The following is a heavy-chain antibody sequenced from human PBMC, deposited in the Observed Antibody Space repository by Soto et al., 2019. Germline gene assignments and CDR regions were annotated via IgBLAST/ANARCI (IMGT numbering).Heavy chain of an antibody. Sequence: SETLSLTCTVSGGSISSSSYYWGWIRQPPGKGLEWIGSIYYSGSTYYNPSLKSRVTISVDTSKNQFSLKLSAVTAADTAVYYCARGSYGSGSYYNDYWGQGTLVTVSS. D-gene: IGHD3-10*01. CDR2: IYYSGST. CDR1: GGSISSSSYY. V-gene: IGHV4-39*01. CDR3: ARGSYGSGSYYNDY. J-gene: IGHJ4*02.